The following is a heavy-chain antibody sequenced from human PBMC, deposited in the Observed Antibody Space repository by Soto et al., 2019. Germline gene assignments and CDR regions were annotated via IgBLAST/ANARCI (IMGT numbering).Heavy chain of an antibody. V-gene: IGHV3-7*01. J-gene: IGHJ4*02. CDR2: IKQAGSEI. CDR3: AREKRANGYFEY. D-gene: IGHD6-25*01. Sequence: EVQLVESGGGLVQTGGSLRLSCAASGFTFSAYWMSWVRQAPGKGLEWVANIKQAGSEIYYVDSVNGRFIISRDDAKNSLFLQVNSLRVEDTAVYYCAREKRANGYFEYWGQGTLVTVSS. CDR1: GFTFSAYW.